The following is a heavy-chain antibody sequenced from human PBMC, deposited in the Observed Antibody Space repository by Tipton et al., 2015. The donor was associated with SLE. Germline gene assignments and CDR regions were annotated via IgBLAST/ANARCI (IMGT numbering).Heavy chain of an antibody. CDR3: ARVTHIYYSYYMDV. Sequence: TLSLTCTVSGVSVSDHYWTWIRQPPGKGLEWLSYVFYSDPSNFNRAHYNPSLLGRVTISVDPSRNHFSLRLTSVTAADTAVYYCARVTHIYYSYYMDVWGKGTTVTVSS. V-gene: IGHV4-59*02. CDR1: GVSVSDHY. J-gene: IGHJ6*03. CDR2: VFYSDPSNFNRA.